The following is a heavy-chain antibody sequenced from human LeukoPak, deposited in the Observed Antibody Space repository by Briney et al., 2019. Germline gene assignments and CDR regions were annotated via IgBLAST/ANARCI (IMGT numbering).Heavy chain of an antibody. CDR3: ARDDDSSGWNYFDY. CDR1: GFTFDDYG. CDR2: INWNGGST. J-gene: IGHJ4*02. V-gene: IGHV3-20*04. Sequence: PGGSLRLSCAASGFTFDDYGMSWVRQAPGKGLEWVSGINWNGGSTGYADSVKGRFTISRDNAKNSLYLQMNSLRAEDTALYYCARDDDSSGWNYFDYWGQGTLVTVSS. D-gene: IGHD3-22*01.